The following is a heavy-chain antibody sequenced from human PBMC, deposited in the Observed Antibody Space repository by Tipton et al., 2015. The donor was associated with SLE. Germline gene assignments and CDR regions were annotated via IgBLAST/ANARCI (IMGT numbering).Heavy chain of an antibody. CDR3: AKDHADYNGGLYY. V-gene: IGHV3-43*01. CDR1: GGSINSFY. D-gene: IGHD4-11*01. J-gene: IGHJ4*02. Sequence: LSLTCTVSGGSINSFYWSWIRQPPGKGLEWVGLISWDGSSTFYADSVKGRFTISRDNTKNSLYLQMSSLKTEDAALYYCAKDHADYNGGLYYWGQGTLVTVSP. CDR2: ISWDGSST.